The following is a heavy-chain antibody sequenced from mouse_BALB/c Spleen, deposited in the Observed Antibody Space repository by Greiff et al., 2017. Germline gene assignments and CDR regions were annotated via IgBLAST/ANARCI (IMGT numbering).Heavy chain of an antibody. D-gene: IGHD2-14*01. J-gene: IGHJ3*01. CDR1: GDSITSGY. CDR3: ATYYRYDVGFAY. CDR2: ISYSGST. V-gene: IGHV3-8*02. Sequence: EVQRVESGPSLVKPSQTLSLTCSVTGDSITSGYWNWIRKFPGNKLEYMGYISYSGSTYYNPSLKSRISITRDTSKNQYYLQLNSVTTEDTATYYCATYYRYDVGFAYWGQGTLVTVSA.